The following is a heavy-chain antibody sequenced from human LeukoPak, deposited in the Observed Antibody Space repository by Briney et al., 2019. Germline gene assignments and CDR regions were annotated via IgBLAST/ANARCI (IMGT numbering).Heavy chain of an antibody. V-gene: IGHV4-30-2*01. CDR1: GGSISSGGYS. CDR2: IYHSGST. J-gene: IGHJ4*02. CDR3: ARAQYYDSSGYFY. D-gene: IGHD3-22*01. Sequence: SETLSLTCAVSGGSISSGGYSWSWIRQPPGKGLEWIGYIYHSGSTYYNPSLKSRVTISVDTSKNQFSLKLSSVTAADTAVYYCARAQYYDSSGYFYWGQGTLVTVSS.